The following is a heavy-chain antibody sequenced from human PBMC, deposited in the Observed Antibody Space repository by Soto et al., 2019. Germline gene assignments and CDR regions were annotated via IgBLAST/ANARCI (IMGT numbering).Heavy chain of an antibody. D-gene: IGHD3-22*01. V-gene: IGHV3-23*01. Sequence: EVQLLESGGGLVQPGGSLRLSCAASGFTFSSYAMSWVRQAPGKGLEWVSAISGSGGSTYYADSVKGRFTISRDNFNNTLYLQMNSLRAEDTAVYYCAKVTPVYYYDSSGYLGYAKRWGVDYFDYWGQGTLVTVSS. J-gene: IGHJ4*02. CDR3: AKVTPVYYYDSSGYLGYAKRWGVDYFDY. CDR2: ISGSGGST. CDR1: GFTFSSYA.